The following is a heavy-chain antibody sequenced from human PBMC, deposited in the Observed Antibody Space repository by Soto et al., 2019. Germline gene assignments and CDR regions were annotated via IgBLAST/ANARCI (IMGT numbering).Heavy chain of an antibody. CDR3: ARGPLVVLNYFES. CDR2: IFPLTDIP. J-gene: IGHJ4*02. Sequence: QVQLVQSGTEVKKPGSSVKVSCKASGGTFRNYPINWVRQAPGQGLEWMGSIFPLTDIPDYAQNFQARLTXXXYXSTSTAYMELRSLTSDDTAMYFCARGPLVVLNYFESWGQGTLVTVSS. V-gene: IGHV1-69*02. CDR1: GGTFRNYP.